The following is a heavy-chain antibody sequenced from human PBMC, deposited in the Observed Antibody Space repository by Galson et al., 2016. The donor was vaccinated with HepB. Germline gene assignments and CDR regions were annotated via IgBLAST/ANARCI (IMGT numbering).Heavy chain of an antibody. V-gene: IGHV3-33*01. J-gene: IGHJ4*02. Sequence: SLRLSCAASGFTFSYFGINWVRQAPGKGLEWIVGIQYDGSKEHYADSVKGRFTVSRDNSKNVVYLQMNSLRAEDTAVYFCARDFLPHLTFDFWGQGTLVTVSS. CDR3: ARDFLPHLTFDF. CDR1: GFTFSYFG. CDR2: IQYDGSKE.